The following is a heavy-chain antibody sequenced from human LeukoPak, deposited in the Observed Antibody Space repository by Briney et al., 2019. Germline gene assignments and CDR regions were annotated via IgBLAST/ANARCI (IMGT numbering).Heavy chain of an antibody. D-gene: IGHD3-3*01. CDR2: IYYSGST. CDR3: ARGNKITIFGVVTPKIPKYYFDY. Sequence: SETLSLTCTVSGGSVSSGSYYWSWIRQPPGKGLEWIGYIYYSGSTNYNPSLKSRVTISVDTSKNQFSLKLSSVTAADTAVYYCARGNKITIFGVVTPKIPKYYFDYWGQGTLVTVSS. J-gene: IGHJ4*02. V-gene: IGHV4-61*01. CDR1: GGSVSSGSYY.